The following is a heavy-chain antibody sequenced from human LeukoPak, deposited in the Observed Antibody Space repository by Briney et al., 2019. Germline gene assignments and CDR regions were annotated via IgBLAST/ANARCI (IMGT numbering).Heavy chain of an antibody. CDR2: IYVSGAT. CDR1: GGSISGYY. V-gene: IGHV4-59*08. J-gene: IGHJ3*01. D-gene: IGHD3-22*01. Sequence: PSETLSLTCTVSGGSISGYYWSWIRQSPGRALEWIGYIYVSGATRYNPSLESRVSISEDTSKNQFSLRLSSVTAADTAVYFCARHPPEYDDSSGFAFDLWGQGTMVTVSS. CDR3: ARHPPEYDDSSGFAFDL.